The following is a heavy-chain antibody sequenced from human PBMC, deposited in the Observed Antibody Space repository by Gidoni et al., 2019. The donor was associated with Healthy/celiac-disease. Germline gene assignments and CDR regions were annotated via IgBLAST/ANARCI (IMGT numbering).Heavy chain of an antibody. CDR2: IYHSGST. Sequence: GGSISSSNWWSWVRQPPGKGLEWIGEIYHSGSTNYNPSLKRRVTISVDKSKNQFALKLSSVTAADTAVYYCARDWLTTRLYYWGQGTLVTVSS. V-gene: IGHV4-4*02. D-gene: IGHD3-22*01. CDR1: GGSISSSNW. CDR3: ARDWLTTRLYY. J-gene: IGHJ4*02.